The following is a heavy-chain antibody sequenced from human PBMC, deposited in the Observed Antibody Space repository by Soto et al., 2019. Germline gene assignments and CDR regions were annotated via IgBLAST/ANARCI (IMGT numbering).Heavy chain of an antibody. J-gene: IGHJ1*01. CDR2: FDREDAET. Sequence: QVQLVQSGAEVKKPGSSVKVSCKVFGHTLSELSMHWVRQAPGEGLEWVGGFDREDAETVYAQKFRGRVTMTEDTSTDTAYLELSSLRSDDTALYFCATKTLLAYVHFWGQGTLVTDSS. D-gene: IGHD2-8*01. CDR3: ATKTLLAYVHF. V-gene: IGHV1-24*01. CDR1: GHTLSELS.